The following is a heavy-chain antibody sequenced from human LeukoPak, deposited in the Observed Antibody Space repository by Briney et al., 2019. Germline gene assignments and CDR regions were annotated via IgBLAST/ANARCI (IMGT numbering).Heavy chain of an antibody. CDR3: ARVGGRGYSYGHDAFDI. D-gene: IGHD5-18*01. J-gene: IGHJ3*02. Sequence: PSETLSLTCTVSGDSFSSNYWSWIRQPPGKGLEWIGDIYYGGSTNYNPSLKSRVTISVDTSKNQFSLNLSSVTAADTAVYYCARVGGRGYSYGHDAFDIWGQGTMVTVSS. CDR2: IYYGGST. CDR1: GDSFSSNY. V-gene: IGHV4-59*01.